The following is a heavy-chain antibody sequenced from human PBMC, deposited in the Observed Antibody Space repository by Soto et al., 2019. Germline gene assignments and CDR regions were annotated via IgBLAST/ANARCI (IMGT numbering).Heavy chain of an antibody. CDR1: GFTFSMYW. D-gene: IGHD3-16*01. Sequence: LRLSCAASGFTFSMYWMHWVRQAPGKGLLWVSRINGDGTDTTYADSVKGRFTISRDNAKNTVYLQMNGLRAEDTAVYYCAREVGRGSGSYYLDYWGQETLVTVSS. CDR3: AREVGRGSGSYYLDY. J-gene: IGHJ4*02. V-gene: IGHV3-74*03. CDR2: INGDGTDT.